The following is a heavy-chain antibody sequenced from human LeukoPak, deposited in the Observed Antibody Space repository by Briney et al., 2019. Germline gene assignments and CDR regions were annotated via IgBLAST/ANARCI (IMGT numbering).Heavy chain of an antibody. CDR3: ARLYSSSWYRFRGYYMDG. V-gene: IGHV3-7*01. Sequence: PGGSLRLSCAASGFTFSSYWMSWVRQAPGKGLEWVANIKQDGSEKYYVDSVKGRFTISRDNAKNSLYLQMNSLRAEDTAVYYCARLYSSSWYRFRGYYMDGWGKGTTVTVSS. CDR2: IKQDGSEK. J-gene: IGHJ6*03. CDR1: GFTFSSYW. D-gene: IGHD6-13*01.